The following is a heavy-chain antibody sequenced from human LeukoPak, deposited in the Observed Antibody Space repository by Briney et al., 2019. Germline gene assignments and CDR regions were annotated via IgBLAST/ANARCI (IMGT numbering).Heavy chain of an antibody. D-gene: IGHD3-16*01. CDR2: IRSSSTYI. CDR1: GFPFGYYN. Sequence: GGSLRLSCAASGFPFGYYNLNWVRQAPGKGLEWVSSIRSSSTYIYYADSVKGRFTVSRDDAKNSLYLQMNSLRADDTAVYYCARDGGYYYMDVWGEGTTVTVSS. CDR3: ARDGGYYYMDV. V-gene: IGHV3-21*01. J-gene: IGHJ6*03.